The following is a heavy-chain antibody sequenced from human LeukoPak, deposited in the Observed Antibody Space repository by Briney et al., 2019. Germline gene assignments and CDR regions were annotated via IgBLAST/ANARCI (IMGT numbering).Heavy chain of an antibody. CDR3: ARGGYDFWSGYHYYYYYMDV. Sequence: RASVTVSCKASGYTFTSYDINWVRQAPGQGLEWMGWMNPNSGNTGYAQKFQGRVTMTRNTSISTAYMELSSLRSEDTAVYYCARGGYDFWSGYHYYYYYMDVWGKGTTVTVSS. V-gene: IGHV1-8*01. CDR2: MNPNSGNT. CDR1: GYTFTSYD. J-gene: IGHJ6*03. D-gene: IGHD3-3*01.